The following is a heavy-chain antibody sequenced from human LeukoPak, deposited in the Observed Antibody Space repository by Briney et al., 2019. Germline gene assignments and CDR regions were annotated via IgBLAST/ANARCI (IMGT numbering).Heavy chain of an antibody. J-gene: IGHJ4*02. Sequence: GSSVKVSCKASGGTFSSYAISWVRQAPGQGLEWMGGIIPIFGTANYAQKFQGRVTITTDESTSTAYMELSSLKSEDTAVYYCARTLGIVGASQYYFDYWGQGTLVTVSS. V-gene: IGHV1-69*05. CDR3: ARTLGIVGASQYYFDY. CDR1: GGTFSSYA. CDR2: IIPIFGTA. D-gene: IGHD1-26*01.